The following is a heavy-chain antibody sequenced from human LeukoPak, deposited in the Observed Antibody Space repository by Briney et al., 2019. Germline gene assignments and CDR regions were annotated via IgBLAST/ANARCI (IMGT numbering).Heavy chain of an antibody. CDR2: ISSSSSYI. Sequence: PGGSLRLSCAASGFTFSSYSMNWVRQAPGKGPEWVSSISSSSSYIYYADSVKGRFTISRDNAKNSLYLQMNSLRAEDTAVYYCARRKQVDWYVDYWGQGTLVTVSS. J-gene: IGHJ4*02. D-gene: IGHD3-9*01. CDR1: GFTFSSYS. CDR3: ARRKQVDWYVDY. V-gene: IGHV3-21*01.